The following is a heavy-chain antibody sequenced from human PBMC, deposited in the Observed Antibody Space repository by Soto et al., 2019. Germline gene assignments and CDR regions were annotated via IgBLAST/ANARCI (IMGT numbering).Heavy chain of an antibody. J-gene: IGHJ5*02. CDR3: ARDYILTGYYNWFDP. Sequence: SETLSITCTVSGGSISSYYWSWIRQPPGKGLEWIGYIYYSGSTNYNPSLKSRVTISVDTSKNQFSLKLSSVTAADTALYYCARDYILTGYYNWFDPWGQGTLVTVSS. V-gene: IGHV4-59*01. CDR1: GGSISSYY. CDR2: IYYSGST. D-gene: IGHD3-9*01.